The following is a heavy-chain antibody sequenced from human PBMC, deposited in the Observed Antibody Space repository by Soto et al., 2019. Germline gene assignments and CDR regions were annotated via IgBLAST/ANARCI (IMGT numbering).Heavy chain of an antibody. V-gene: IGHV1-18*01. Sequence: QVHLVQSGAEVKKPGASVKVSCKASGYTFTSYGITWVRQAPGQGLEWMGWISAHNGNTDYAQKLQGRVIVTRDTSTSTAYMELRCLISDDTAVCYCARGRYGDYWGQGALVTVSS. CDR3: ARGRYGDY. CDR1: GYTFTSYG. CDR2: ISAHNGNT. J-gene: IGHJ4*02. D-gene: IGHD1-1*01.